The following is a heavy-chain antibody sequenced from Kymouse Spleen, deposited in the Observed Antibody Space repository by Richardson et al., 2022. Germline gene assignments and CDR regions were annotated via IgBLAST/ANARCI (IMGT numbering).Heavy chain of an antibody. V-gene: IGHV3-30*18. Sequence: QVQLVESGGGVVQPGRSLRLSCAASGFTFSSYGMHWVRQAPGKGLEWVAVISYDGSNKYYADSVKGRFTISRDNSKNTLYLQMNSLRAEDTAVYYCAKDYYGSGSYYNALYYYYYGMDVWGQGTTVTVSS. J-gene: IGHJ6*02. CDR1: GFTFSSYG. CDR3: AKDYYGSGSYYNALYYYYYGMDV. D-gene: IGHD3-10*01. CDR2: ISYDGSNK.